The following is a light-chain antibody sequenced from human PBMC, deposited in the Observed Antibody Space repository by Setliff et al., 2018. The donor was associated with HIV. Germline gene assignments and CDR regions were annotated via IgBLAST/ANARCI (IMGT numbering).Light chain of an antibody. V-gene: IGLV2-23*02. Sequence: QSALTQPASVSGSPGQSITISCTGTSSDVGSYNLVSWYQHHPGKAPKLMIYEVSKRPSGVSNRFSGSKSGNTASLTISGLQAEDETDYYCCSYAGSGTLLFGGGTQLTVL. CDR3: CSYAGSGTLL. J-gene: IGLJ2*01. CDR1: SSDVGSYNL. CDR2: EVS.